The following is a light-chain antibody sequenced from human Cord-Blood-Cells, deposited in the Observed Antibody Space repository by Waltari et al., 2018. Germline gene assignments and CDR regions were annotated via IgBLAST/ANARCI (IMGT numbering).Light chain of an antibody. CDR3: QQYGSPRGYT. V-gene: IGKV3-20*01. CDR2: GAS. J-gene: IGKJ2*01. CDR1: QRVSSSY. Sequence: EIVLTQSPGTLSLSPGERATLSCRASQRVSSSYLAWYQQKPGQAPRPLIYGASSRATGIPDRFSGSGSGTDFTLTISRLEPEDFAVYYCQQYGSPRGYTFGQGTKLEIK.